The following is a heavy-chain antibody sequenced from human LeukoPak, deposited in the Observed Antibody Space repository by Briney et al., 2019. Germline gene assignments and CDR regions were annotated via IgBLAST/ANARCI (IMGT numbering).Heavy chain of an antibody. D-gene: IGHD1-26*01. CDR3: ANSGSFYFDY. CDR2: ISGSGGST. Sequence: GGSLRLSCAASGFTFSSYAMSWVRQAPGKGLEWVSAISGSGGSTYYADSVKGRFTISRDNSKSTLYLQMNSLRAEDTAVYYCANSGSFYFDYWGQGTLVTVSS. V-gene: IGHV3-23*01. CDR1: GFTFSSYA. J-gene: IGHJ4*02.